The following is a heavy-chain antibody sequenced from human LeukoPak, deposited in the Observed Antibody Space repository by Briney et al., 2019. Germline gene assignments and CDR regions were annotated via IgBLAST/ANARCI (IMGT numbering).Heavy chain of an antibody. Sequence: GGSLRLSCAASGFTFSSYWMNWARQAPGKGLEWVASINHNGNVNYYVDSVKGRFTISRDNAKNSLYLQMSNLRAEDTAVYYCARDPRGLLRFLEWFRDARNYYYYYGMDVWGQGTTVTVSS. CDR3: ARDPRGLLRFLEWFRDARNYYYYYGMDV. J-gene: IGHJ6*02. CDR2: INHNGNVN. V-gene: IGHV3-7*03. D-gene: IGHD3-3*01. CDR1: GFTFSSYW.